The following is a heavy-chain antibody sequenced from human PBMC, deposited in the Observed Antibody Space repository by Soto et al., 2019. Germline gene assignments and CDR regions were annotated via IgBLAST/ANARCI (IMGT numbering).Heavy chain of an antibody. V-gene: IGHV3-21*01. Sequence: EVQLVESGGGLVKPGGSLRLSCAASGFTFSSYSMNWVRQAPGKGLEWVSSISSSSSYIYYADSVKGRFPISRDNAKNSLYLQMNSLRAEDTAVYYCARDHYSYGRDYWGQGTLVTVSS. CDR2: ISSSSSYI. D-gene: IGHD5-18*01. CDR1: GFTFSSYS. J-gene: IGHJ4*02. CDR3: ARDHYSYGRDY.